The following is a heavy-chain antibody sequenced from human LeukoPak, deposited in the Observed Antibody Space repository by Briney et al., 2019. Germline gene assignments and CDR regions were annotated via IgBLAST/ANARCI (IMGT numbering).Heavy chain of an antibody. CDR2: INNNGGIT. V-gene: IGHV3-64D*09. CDR3: VKDLYYDNSGYYSGAFDY. Sequence: GGSLKLSCSASGFTFRNYAMHWVRQAPGKGLEYVSGINNNGGITYYADTVKGRFTISRDNSKNTLFLQMSSLRVEDTAVYYCVKDLYYDNSGYYSGAFDYWGQGTLVTVSS. J-gene: IGHJ4*02. CDR1: GFTFRNYA. D-gene: IGHD3-22*01.